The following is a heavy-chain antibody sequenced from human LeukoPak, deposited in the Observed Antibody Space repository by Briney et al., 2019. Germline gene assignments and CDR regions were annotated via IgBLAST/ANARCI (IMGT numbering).Heavy chain of an antibody. V-gene: IGHV4-59*01. CDR2: IYYSGRT. CDR1: GGSISSYY. CDR3: ARTFSESYYYYGMDV. Sequence: PSETLSLTCTVSGGSISSYYWSWIRQPPGKGLEWIGYIYYSGRTNYNPSLKSRVTISVDTSKNQFSLKLSSVTAADTAVYYCARTFSESYYYYGMDVWGQGTTVTVSS. D-gene: IGHD1-26*01. J-gene: IGHJ6*02.